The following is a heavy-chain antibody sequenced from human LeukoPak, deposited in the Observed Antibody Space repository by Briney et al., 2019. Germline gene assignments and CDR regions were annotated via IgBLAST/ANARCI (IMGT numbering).Heavy chain of an antibody. Sequence: GGSLRLSCAASGFTFSSYAMSWVRQAPGKGLEWVSGVRGSGDSTYYADSVKGRFTISRDNSKNMLYLQMNSLRAEDTAVYYCAKDLQYSLGYFDYWGQGTLVTVSS. CDR2: VRGSGDST. J-gene: IGHJ4*02. CDR3: AKDLQYSLGYFDY. CDR1: GFTFSSYA. D-gene: IGHD4-11*01. V-gene: IGHV3-23*01.